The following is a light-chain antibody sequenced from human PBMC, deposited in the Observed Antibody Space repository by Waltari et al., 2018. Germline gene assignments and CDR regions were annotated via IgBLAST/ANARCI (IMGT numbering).Light chain of an antibody. J-gene: IGLJ1*01. CDR3: SSYTTTSTYV. CDR2: DVN. V-gene: IGLV2-14*03. Sequence: QSVLTQPASVSGSPGQSITISCTGTSGDVGAYNYVSWYQQYPGKAPQLMIYDVNKWPSWVSHRFSGSKSGNTASLTISGLQAEDEAHYYCSSYTTTSTYVFGTGTKVTVL. CDR1: SGDVGAYNY.